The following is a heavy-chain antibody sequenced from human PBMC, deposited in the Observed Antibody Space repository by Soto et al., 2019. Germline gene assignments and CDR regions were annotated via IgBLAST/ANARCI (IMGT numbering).Heavy chain of an antibody. V-gene: IGHV1-69*01. D-gene: IGHD3-10*01. J-gene: IGHJ4*02. CDR1: GGTFSSYA. Sequence: QVQLVQSGAEVKKPGSSVKVSCKASGGTFSSYAISWVRQAPGQGLEWMGGIIPIFGTANYAQKFQGRVTITADESTSTAYMELSSLRSEDTAVYYCASFSGGSGSYYNRGYFDYWGQGTLVTVSS. CDR2: IIPIFGTA. CDR3: ASFSGGSGSYYNRGYFDY.